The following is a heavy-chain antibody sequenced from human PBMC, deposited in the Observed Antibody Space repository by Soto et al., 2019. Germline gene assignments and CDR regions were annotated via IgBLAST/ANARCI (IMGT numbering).Heavy chain of an antibody. CDR2: ISSSGSTT. Sequence: GGSLRLSCAASGFTFSSYEMNWVRQAPGKGLEWVSYISSSGSTTYYADSVKGRFTISRDNAKNSLYLQMNSLRAEDTAVYYCARDPPKGSRRYGMDVWGQGTTVTVSS. CDR3: ARDPPKGSRRYGMDV. CDR1: GFTFSSYE. V-gene: IGHV3-48*03. D-gene: IGHD6-6*01. J-gene: IGHJ6*02.